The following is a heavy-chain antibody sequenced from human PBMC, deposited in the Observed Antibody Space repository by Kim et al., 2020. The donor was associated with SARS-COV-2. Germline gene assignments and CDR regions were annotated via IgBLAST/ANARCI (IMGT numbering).Heavy chain of an antibody. Sequence: SETLSLTCAYYGESFSGYYWSCIRQPPEKGLEWIGEINYSGSTSYNPSLESRVTISVDTSTNQFFLKLSSVTAADTAFYYCARGGRQRDFDYWGQGTRVAVPS. CDR3: ARGGRQRDFDY. D-gene: IGHD6-25*01. CDR2: INYSGST. CDR1: GESFSGYY. J-gene: IGHJ4*02. V-gene: IGHV4-34*01.